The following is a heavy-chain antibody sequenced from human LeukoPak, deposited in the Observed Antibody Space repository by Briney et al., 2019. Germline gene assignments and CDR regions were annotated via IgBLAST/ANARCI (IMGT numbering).Heavy chain of an antibody. D-gene: IGHD2-15*01. Sequence: GASVKVSCKASGYTFTGYYMHWVRQAPGQGLEWMGWINPNSGGTNYAQKFQGRVTMTRDTSISTAYMELSRLRSDDTAVYYCAAVDPWWYGYMDVWGKGTTVTISS. V-gene: IGHV1-2*02. CDR2: INPNSGGT. CDR3: AAVDPWWYGYMDV. J-gene: IGHJ6*03. CDR1: GYTFTGYY.